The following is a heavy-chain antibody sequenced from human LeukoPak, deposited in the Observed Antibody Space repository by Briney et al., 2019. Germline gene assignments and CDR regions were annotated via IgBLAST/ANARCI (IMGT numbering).Heavy chain of an antibody. CDR1: GGSISSYY. CDR3: ARGQLTPDLFLGWYFDL. D-gene: IGHD3-3*01. CDR2: IYYSGST. V-gene: IGHV4-59*01. J-gene: IGHJ2*01. Sequence: SETLSLTCTVSGGSISSYYWSWIRQPPGKGLEWIGYIYYSGSTNYNPSLKSRVTISVDTSKNQFSLKLSSVTAVDTAVYYCARGQLTPDLFLGWYFDLWGRGTLVTVSS.